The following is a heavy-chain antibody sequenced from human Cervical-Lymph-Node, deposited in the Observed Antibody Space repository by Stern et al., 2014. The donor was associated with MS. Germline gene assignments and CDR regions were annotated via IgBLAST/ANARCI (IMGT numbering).Heavy chain of an antibody. CDR2: IIPILGIA. V-gene: IGHV1-69*04. CDR1: GGTFSSYT. J-gene: IGHJ5*02. CDR3: ARDLGDSSGYTFAA. D-gene: IGHD3-22*01. Sequence: DQLVESGAEVKKPGSSVKVSCKASGGTFSSYTISWVRQAPGQGLEWMGRIIPILGIANYAQKFQGRVTITADKSTSTAYMELSSLRSEDTAVYYCARDLGDSSGYTFAAWGQGTLVTVSS.